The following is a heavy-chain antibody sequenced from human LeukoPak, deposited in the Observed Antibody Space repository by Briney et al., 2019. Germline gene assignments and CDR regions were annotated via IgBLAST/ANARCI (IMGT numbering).Heavy chain of an antibody. CDR3: AREERELWPLAFDI. J-gene: IGHJ3*02. Sequence: SVKVSCKASGGTFSSYASSWVRQAPGQGLEWMGGIIPIFGTANYAQKFQGRVTITADESTSTAYMELSSLRSEDTAVYYCAREERELWPLAFDIWGQGTMVTVSS. D-gene: IGHD2-21*01. CDR2: IIPIFGTA. V-gene: IGHV1-69*13. CDR1: GGTFSSYA.